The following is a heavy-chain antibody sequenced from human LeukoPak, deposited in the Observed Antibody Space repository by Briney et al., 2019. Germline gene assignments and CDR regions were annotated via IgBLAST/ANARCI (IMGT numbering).Heavy chain of an antibody. CDR3: ARVYYSNSYDYWYFDL. V-gene: IGHV4-59*01. J-gene: IGHJ2*01. CDR2: IFYSGST. Sequence: SETLSLTCSVSGGSISSYYWSWIRQPPGKGLEWIGYIFYSGSTNYNPSLKSRVTISVDTSKKQSPLKLSYVPAADTAVYYCARVYYSNSYDYWYFDLWGRGTLVTVSS. D-gene: IGHD6-13*01. CDR1: GGSISSYY.